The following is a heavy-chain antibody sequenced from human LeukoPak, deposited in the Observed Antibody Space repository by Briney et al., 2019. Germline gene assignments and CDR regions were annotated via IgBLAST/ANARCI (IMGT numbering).Heavy chain of an antibody. J-gene: IGHJ4*02. CDR3: ARGRDDDVWGSYPTCFDF. V-gene: IGHV4-61*02. CDR2: IYNSGCT. CDR1: GGSISSGPYY. D-gene: IGHD3-16*01. Sequence: PSETLSLTCTVSGGSISSGPYYWTWIRQPAGKGLEWLVRIYNSGCTSYNPSLKSRVTLSMDTSRNQFSLKLSSVTAADTAVYYCARGRDDDVWGSYPTCFDFWGQGTLVTVSS.